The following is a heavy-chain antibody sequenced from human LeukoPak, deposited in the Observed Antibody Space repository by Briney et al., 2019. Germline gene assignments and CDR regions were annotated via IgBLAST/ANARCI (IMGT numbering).Heavy chain of an antibody. J-gene: IGHJ3*02. CDR3: VRGLHIVVVTTTPDDAFDI. CDR1: GFTVSDYY. Sequence: GSLRLSCAVSGFTVSDYYISWIRQAPGKGLEWVSYISSSGSTIYYAASVKGRFTISRDNSKNTLYLQLSSLRAEDTAMYYCVRGLHIVVVTTTPDDAFDIWGQGTMVTVSS. D-gene: IGHD2-21*02. V-gene: IGHV3-11*01. CDR2: ISSSGSTI.